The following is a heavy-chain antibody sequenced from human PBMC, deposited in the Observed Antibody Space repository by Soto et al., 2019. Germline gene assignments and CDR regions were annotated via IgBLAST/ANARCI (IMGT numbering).Heavy chain of an antibody. D-gene: IGHD3-10*01. CDR3: ARDQFTSTYYYGSGATNYYYYGMDV. J-gene: IGHJ6*02. CDR1: GYTFTSYG. CDR2: ISAYNGNT. Sequence: ASVKVSCKVSGYTFTSYGISWVRQAPGQGLEWMGWISAYNGNTNYAQKLQGRVTMTTDTSTSTAYMELRSLRSDDTAVYYCARDQFTSTYYYGSGATNYYYYGMDVWGQGTTVTVSS. V-gene: IGHV1-18*01.